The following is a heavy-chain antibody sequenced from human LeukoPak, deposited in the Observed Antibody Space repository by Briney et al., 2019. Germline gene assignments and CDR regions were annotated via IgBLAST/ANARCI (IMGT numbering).Heavy chain of an antibody. CDR1: GFTFSSYS. CDR2: ISSSSSYI. Sequence: GGSLRLSCAASGFTFSSYSMNWVRQAPGKGLEWVSSISSSSSYIYYADPVKGRFTISRDNAKNSLYLQMNSLRAEDTAVYYCARDLDYYDSSGVGWGQGTLVTVSS. J-gene: IGHJ4*02. D-gene: IGHD3-22*01. CDR3: ARDLDYYDSSGVG. V-gene: IGHV3-21*01.